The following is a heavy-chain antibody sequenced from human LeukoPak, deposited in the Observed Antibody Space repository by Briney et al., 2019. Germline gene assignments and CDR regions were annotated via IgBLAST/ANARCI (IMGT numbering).Heavy chain of an antibody. Sequence: GGSMTLSCAASGVTFSNAWMSWVRQAPGKGLEWVGRIKSKSDGGTTDYAARVKGIFTISRDDSKNTLYLQMNSLNTEDTAAYYCTTGSGRYFDYWGQGPLVTVSS. CDR2: IKSKSDGGTT. D-gene: IGHD7-27*01. J-gene: IGHJ4*02. V-gene: IGHV3-15*01. CDR1: GVTFSNAW. CDR3: TTGSGRYFDY.